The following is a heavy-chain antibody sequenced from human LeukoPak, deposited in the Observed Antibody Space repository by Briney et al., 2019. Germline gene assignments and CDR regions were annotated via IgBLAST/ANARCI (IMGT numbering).Heavy chain of an antibody. V-gene: IGHV4-61*02. CDR1: GGSISSGSYY. CDR3: ARDRELGY. Sequence: SQTLSLTCTLSGGSISSGSYYWSWIRQPVGKGLEWIGRIYTNGGTNYNPSLKSRVTISVDTSKNQFSLKLTSVTAADTAVYYCARDRELGYWGQGTLVTVSS. D-gene: IGHD3-10*01. J-gene: IGHJ4*02. CDR2: IYTNGGT.